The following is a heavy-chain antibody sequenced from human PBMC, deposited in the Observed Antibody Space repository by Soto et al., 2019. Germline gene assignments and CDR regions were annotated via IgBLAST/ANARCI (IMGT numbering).Heavy chain of an antibody. V-gene: IGHV3-74*01. CDR1: GFIFKMYW. CDR2: IYNDGTYS. J-gene: IGHJ4*02. CDR3: TRGPRPISTGTGAY. Sequence: GSLRLSCAASGFIFKMYWMHWVRQSPGKGLVWISRIYNDGTYSDYADSARGRFTISRDNVNDTLYLQMNNSRAEDSGLYYCTRGPRPISTGTGAYWGQGTQVTVSS. D-gene: IGHD3-10*01.